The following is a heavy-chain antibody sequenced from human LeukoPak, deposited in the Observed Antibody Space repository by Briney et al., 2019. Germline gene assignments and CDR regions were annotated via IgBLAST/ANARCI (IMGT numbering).Heavy chain of an antibody. Sequence: SVKVSCKASGYTFTSYGISWVRQAPGQGLEWMGGIIPIFGTANYAQKFQGRVTITTDESTSTAYMELSSLRSEDTAVYYCASARSGSYYDWFDPWGQGTLVTVSS. J-gene: IGHJ5*02. CDR1: GYTFTSYG. CDR2: IIPIFGTA. CDR3: ASARSGSYYDWFDP. V-gene: IGHV1-69*05. D-gene: IGHD3-10*01.